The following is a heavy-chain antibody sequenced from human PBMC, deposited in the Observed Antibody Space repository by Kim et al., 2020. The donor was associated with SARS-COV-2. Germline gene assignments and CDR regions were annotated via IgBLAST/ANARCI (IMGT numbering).Heavy chain of an antibody. Sequence: SETLSLTCTVSGGSISSGGYYWSWIRQHPGKGLEWIGYIYYSVSTYYNPSLKGRVTISVDTSKNQFSLKLSSVTAADTAVYYCARHCRGGSCYSWYFDYWGQGTLVTVSS. J-gene: IGHJ4*02. D-gene: IGHD2-15*01. CDR2: IYYSVST. V-gene: IGHV4-31*03. CDR3: ARHCRGGSCYSWYFDY. CDR1: GGSISSGGYY.